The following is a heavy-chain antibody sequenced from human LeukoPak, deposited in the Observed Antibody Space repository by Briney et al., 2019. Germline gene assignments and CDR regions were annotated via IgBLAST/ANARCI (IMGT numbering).Heavy chain of an antibody. CDR2: ISGSGGST. CDR3: AKSRAVWLAFDY. Sequence: GGSLRLSCATSGVTFSTYAMSWVRQAPGKGLEWVSTISGSGGSTDYADSVKGRFTISRDNSKNTLYLQMNSLRAEDTAIYYCAKSRAVWLAFDYWGQGTLVTVSS. V-gene: IGHV3-23*01. D-gene: IGHD5-24*01. CDR1: GVTFSTYA. J-gene: IGHJ4*02.